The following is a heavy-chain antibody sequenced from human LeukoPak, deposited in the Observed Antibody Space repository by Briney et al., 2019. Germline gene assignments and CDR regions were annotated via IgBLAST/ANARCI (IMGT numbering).Heavy chain of an antibody. D-gene: IGHD2-8*02. CDR1: GFTFSRNA. CDR2: IAHHGSNK. Sequence: GGSLRLSCAASGFTFSRNAIHWVRQGPGKGLEWVSYIAHHGSNKHYADSVKGRFTISRDNSKRTLYLQMNSLRADDTAVYYCAKDGSWSCTDWGQGTLVTVSS. J-gene: IGHJ4*02. CDR3: AKDGSWSCTD. V-gene: IGHV3-30*02.